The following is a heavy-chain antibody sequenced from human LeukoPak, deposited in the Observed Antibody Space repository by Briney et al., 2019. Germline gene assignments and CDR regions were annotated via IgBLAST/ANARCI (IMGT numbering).Heavy chain of an antibody. J-gene: IGHJ5*02. CDR1: GGSISSSNW. CDR3: ARNNPRYSSGSGWFDP. V-gene: IGHV4-4*02. Sequence: SETLSLTCAVSGGSISSSNWWSWVRQPPGKGLEWIGEIYHSGSTNYNPSLKSRVTISVDKSKNQFSLKLSSVTAADTAVYYCARNNPRYSSGSGWFDPWGQGTLVTVSS. D-gene: IGHD6-19*01. CDR2: IYHSGST.